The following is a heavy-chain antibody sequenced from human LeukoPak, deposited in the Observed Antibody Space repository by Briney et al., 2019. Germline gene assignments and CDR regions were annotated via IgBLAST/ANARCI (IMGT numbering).Heavy chain of an antibody. V-gene: IGHV4-39*01. J-gene: IGHJ6*03. Sequence: SETLSLTCTVSGGSISSSSYYWGWIRQPPGKGLEWIGSIYYSGSTYYNPSLKSRVTISVDTSKNQFSLKLSSVTAADTAVYYCARQSDSWSGYPYYYYYYMDVWGKGTTVTVSS. CDR1: GGSISSSSYY. D-gene: IGHD3-3*01. CDR2: IYYSGST. CDR3: ARQSDSWSGYPYYYYYYMDV.